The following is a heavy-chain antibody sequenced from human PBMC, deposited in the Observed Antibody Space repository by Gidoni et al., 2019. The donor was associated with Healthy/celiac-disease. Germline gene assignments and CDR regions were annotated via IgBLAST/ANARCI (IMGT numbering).Heavy chain of an antibody. D-gene: IGHD3-22*01. CDR3: AREASGYPDY. V-gene: IGHV3-7*01. CDR2: IKKDGSEK. J-gene: IGHJ4*02. Sequence: EVQLVESGGGLVQPGGSLLLSCAASGFTFSSAWRSWVRQAPGKGLEGVANIKKDGSEKYYVDSVKGRFTIARDNAKNSLYLQMNSLRAEDTAVYYCAREASGYPDYWGQGTLVTVSS. CDR1: GFTFSSAW.